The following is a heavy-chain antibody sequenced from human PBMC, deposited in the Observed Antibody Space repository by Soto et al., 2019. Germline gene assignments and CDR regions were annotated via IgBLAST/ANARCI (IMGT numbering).Heavy chain of an antibody. V-gene: IGHV4-31*03. J-gene: IGHJ4*02. CDR2: IYDSGST. CDR1: GGSISSGGYY. CDR3: ARTAGAGSDY. D-gene: IGHD6-19*01. Sequence: QVQLQESGPGLVKPSQTLSLTCTVSGGSISSGGYYWSLIRQHPGKGLEWIGYIYDSGSTYCNPSLKSRVTIPVVTSKNQFSLKLSSVTAADTAVYYCARTAGAGSDYWGQGTLVTVSS.